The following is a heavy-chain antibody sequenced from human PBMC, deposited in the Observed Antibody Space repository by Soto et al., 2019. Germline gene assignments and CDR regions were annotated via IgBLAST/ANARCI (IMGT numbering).Heavy chain of an antibody. CDR1: RFTFDDYA. CDR2: ISWNSGSI. Sequence: SLRLSCAASRFTFDDYAIHWVRPIPVNGLEWVSGISWNSGSIGYADSVKGRFTISRDNAKNSLYLQMNSLRAEDTALYYCAKDPGSYDHSPFDYWGQGTLVTVSS. D-gene: IGHD5-12*01. J-gene: IGHJ4*02. V-gene: IGHV3-9*01. CDR3: AKDPGSYDHSPFDY.